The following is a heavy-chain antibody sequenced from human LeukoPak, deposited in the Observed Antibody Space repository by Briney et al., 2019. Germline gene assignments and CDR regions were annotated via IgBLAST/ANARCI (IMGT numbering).Heavy chain of an antibody. Sequence: AGGSLRLSCAASGFTFSSYAMSWVRQAPGKGLEWVSGISWNSGSIGYADSVKGRFTISRDNAKNSLYLQMNSLRAEDTALYYCAKDTRFRQPEPKSWFDPWGQGTLVTVSS. CDR1: GFTFSSYA. J-gene: IGHJ5*02. CDR2: ISWNSGSI. D-gene: IGHD1-14*01. V-gene: IGHV3-9*01. CDR3: AKDTRFRQPEPKSWFDP.